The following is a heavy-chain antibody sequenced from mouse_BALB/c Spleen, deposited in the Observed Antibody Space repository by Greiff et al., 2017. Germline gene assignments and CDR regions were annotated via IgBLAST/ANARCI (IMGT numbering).Heavy chain of an antibody. J-gene: IGHJ2*01. CDR3: TGWGGSSTYFDY. Sequence: QVQLQQPGAELVKPGASVKMSCKASGYTFTSYWMHWVKQRPGQGLEWIGVIDPSDSYTSYNQKFKGKATLTVDTSSSTAYMQLSSLTSEDSAVYYCTGWGGSSTYFDYWGQGTTLTVSS. CDR1: GYTFTSYW. V-gene: IGHV1S127*01. CDR2: IDPSDSYT. D-gene: IGHD1-1*01.